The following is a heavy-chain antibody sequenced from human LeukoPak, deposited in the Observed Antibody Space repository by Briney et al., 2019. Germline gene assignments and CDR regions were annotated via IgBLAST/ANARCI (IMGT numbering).Heavy chain of an antibody. CDR2: IYYSGST. CDR3: ARGSSGYCSSTSCSGLDY. V-gene: IGHV4-59*01. D-gene: IGHD2-2*01. Sequence: SETLSLTCTVSGGSISSYYWNWIRQPPGKGLEWIGYIYYSGSTNYNPSLKSRVTISVDTSKNQFSLKLSSVTAADTAVYYCARGSSGYCSSTSCSGLDYWGQGTLVTVSS. J-gene: IGHJ4*02. CDR1: GGSISSYY.